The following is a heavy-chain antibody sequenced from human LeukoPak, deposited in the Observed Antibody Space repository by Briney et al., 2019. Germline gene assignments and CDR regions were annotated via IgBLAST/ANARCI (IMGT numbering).Heavy chain of an antibody. CDR2: VNPNSGGT. CDR3: ARDLEALGAWLDP. J-gene: IGHJ5*02. V-gene: IGHV1-2*02. CDR1: GYSFTGYY. Sequence: GASVKVSCKASGYSFTGYYIHWVRQAPGQGLEWMGWVNPNSGGTNYAQKFQGRVTMTRDTSINTAYMELSRLRSDDTAMYYCARDLEALGAWLDPWGQGTLVTVSS. D-gene: IGHD3-16*01.